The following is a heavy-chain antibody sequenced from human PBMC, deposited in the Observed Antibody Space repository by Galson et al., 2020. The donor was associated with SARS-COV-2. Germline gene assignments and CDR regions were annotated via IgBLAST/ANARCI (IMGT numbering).Heavy chain of an antibody. V-gene: IGHV3-74*01. CDR2: INSDGSST. CDR1: GFTFSSYW. Sequence: GGSLRLSCAASGFTFSSYWMHWVRQAPGKGLVWVSRINSDGSSTSYADSVKGRFTISRDNAKNTLYLQMNSLRAEDTAVYYCARGNKGLTRFLEWFKSGEVGGMDVWGQGTTVTVSS. CDR3: ARGNKGLTRFLEWFKSGEVGGMDV. D-gene: IGHD3-3*01. J-gene: IGHJ6*02.